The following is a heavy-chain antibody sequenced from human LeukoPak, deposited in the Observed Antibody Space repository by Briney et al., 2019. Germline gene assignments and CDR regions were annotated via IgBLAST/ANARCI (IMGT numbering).Heavy chain of an antibody. J-gene: IGHJ6*03. CDR1: GGSISRSSYY. D-gene: IGHD5/OR15-5a*01. Sequence: SETLSLTCSVSGGSISRSSYYWRWIRQPPGKGLEWIGSIYYSGSTYYNPSLKSRVTISVDTSKNQFSLKLSSVTAADTAVYYCASTSYYYYYMDVWGKGTTVTVSS. CDR3: ASTSYYYYYMDV. V-gene: IGHV4-39*01. CDR2: IYYSGST.